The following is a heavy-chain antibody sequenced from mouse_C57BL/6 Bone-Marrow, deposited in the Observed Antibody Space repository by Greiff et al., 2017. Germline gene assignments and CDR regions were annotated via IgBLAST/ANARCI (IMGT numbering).Heavy chain of an antibody. V-gene: IGHV1-59*01. Sequence: QVQLKQPGAELVRPGTSVKLSCKASGYTFTSYWLHWVKQRPGQGLEWIGVIDPSDSYPNYNQKFKGKATLTVDTSSSTAYMQLSSLTSEDSAVYYCALKGGFAYWGQGTLVTVSA. CDR3: ALKGGFAY. CDR2: IDPSDSYP. J-gene: IGHJ3*01. CDR1: GYTFTSYW.